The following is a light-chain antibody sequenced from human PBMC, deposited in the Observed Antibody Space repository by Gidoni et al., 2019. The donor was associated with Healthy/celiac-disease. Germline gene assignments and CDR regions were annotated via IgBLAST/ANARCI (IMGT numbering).Light chain of an antibody. CDR2: QDS. J-gene: IGLJ2*01. CDR1: KLGDKY. V-gene: IGLV3-1*01. CDR3: QAWDSSTAV. Sequence: SYELTQPPSVSVSPGQTASITCSGDKLGDKYACWYQQKPGRSPVLGIYQDSKRPSGIPERFSGSNSGNTATLTISGTQAMCEADYYCQAWDSSTAVFGGGTKLTVL.